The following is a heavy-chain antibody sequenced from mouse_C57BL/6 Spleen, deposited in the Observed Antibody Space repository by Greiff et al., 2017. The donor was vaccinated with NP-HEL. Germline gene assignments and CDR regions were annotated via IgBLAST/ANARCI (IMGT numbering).Heavy chain of an antibody. D-gene: IGHD1-1*01. CDR3: ARWGVVAKDGLYAMDY. CDR2: IYPRSGNT. V-gene: IGHV1-81*01. Sequence: QVQLQQSGAELARPGASVKLSCKASGYTFTSYGISWVKQRTGQGLEWIGEIYPRSGNTYYNAKFKGKATLTADKSSSTAYMELRRLTSEDSAVYFCARWGVVAKDGLYAMDYWGQGTSVTVSS. CDR1: GYTFTSYG. J-gene: IGHJ4*01.